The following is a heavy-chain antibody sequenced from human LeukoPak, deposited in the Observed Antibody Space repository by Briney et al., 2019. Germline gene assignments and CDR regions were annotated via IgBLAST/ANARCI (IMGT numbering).Heavy chain of an antibody. Sequence: GGSLRLSCAAPGFTFSSYSMNWVRQAPGKGLEWVSYISSSGSTIYYADSVKGRFTISRDNAKNSLYLQMNSLRAEDTAVYYCAELGITMIGGVWGKGTSVTISS. CDR2: ISSSGSTI. V-gene: IGHV3-48*04. CDR1: GFTFSSYS. D-gene: IGHD3-10*02. J-gene: IGHJ6*04. CDR3: AELGITMIGGV.